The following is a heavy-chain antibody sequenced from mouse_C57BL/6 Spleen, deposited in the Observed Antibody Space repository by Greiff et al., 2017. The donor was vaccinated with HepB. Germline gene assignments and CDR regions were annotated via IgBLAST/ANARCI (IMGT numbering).Heavy chain of an antibody. J-gene: IGHJ3*01. V-gene: IGHV5-15*01. CDR1: GFTFSDYG. Sequence: EVMLVESGGGLVQPGGSLKLSCAASGFTFSDYGMAWVRQAPRKGPEWVAFISNLAYSSYYADTVTGRFTISRENAKITLYLEMSSLRSEDTAMYYCARGDYYGSSSWFAYWGQGTLVTVSA. CDR2: ISNLAYSS. CDR3: ARGDYYGSSSWFAY. D-gene: IGHD1-1*01.